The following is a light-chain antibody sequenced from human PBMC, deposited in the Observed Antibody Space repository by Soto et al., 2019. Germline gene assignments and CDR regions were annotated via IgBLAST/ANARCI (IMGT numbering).Light chain of an antibody. V-gene: IGKV3-15*01. J-gene: IGKJ1*01. CDR2: GAS. CDR3: QQYNDWPRA. Sequence: ETVLTQSPATLSGSPGQRVTLSCRASRSVSNRLAWYQQRPGQAPRILIYGASTRATGIPARFSGSGSGTDFTLTISSLQSEDFAVYDCQQYNDWPRAFGQGTKVDI. CDR1: RSVSNR.